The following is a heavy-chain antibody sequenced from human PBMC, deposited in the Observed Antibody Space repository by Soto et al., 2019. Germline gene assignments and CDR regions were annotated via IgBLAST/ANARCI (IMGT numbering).Heavy chain of an antibody. CDR2: ISKRGGRT. Sequence: GGSLTLSCAASGFTLRTYAMSWVRQAPGKGLEWVAGISKRGGRTYYADSVRARFTMSRGPSNNTLYLQMNSLRAEDTTVYYCAKVHSVGGIDNWGQGT. CDR1: GFTLRTYA. CDR3: AKVHSVGGIDN. D-gene: IGHD2-15*01. V-gene: IGHV3-23*01. J-gene: IGHJ4*02.